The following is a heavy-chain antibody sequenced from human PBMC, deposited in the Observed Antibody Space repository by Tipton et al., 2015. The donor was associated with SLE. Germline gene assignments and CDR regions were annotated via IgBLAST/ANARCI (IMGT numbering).Heavy chain of an antibody. V-gene: IGHV4-34*09. D-gene: IGHD4-17*01. CDR2: TNPSGNT. J-gene: IGHJ4*02. CDR3: ARADYGDYPFDY. Sequence: TLSLTCAVYGGSFSGYSWSWIRQPPGKGLEWIGQTNPSGNTNYNPSLKSRVTISVDTSKNQFSLNLTSVTAADTAVYYCARADYGDYPFDYWGQGTLVTVSS. CDR1: GGSFSGYS.